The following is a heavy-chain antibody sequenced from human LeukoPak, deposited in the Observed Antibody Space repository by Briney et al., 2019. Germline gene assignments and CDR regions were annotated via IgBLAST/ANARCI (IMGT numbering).Heavy chain of an antibody. CDR2: ISYSGST. CDR3: ARGVTQWPPRVDY. Sequence: SETLSLTCTVSGCSITNYYWSWIRQPPGKGLEWIGSISYSGSTNNKPSLKSRVTISVNTSKNQFYMKQIYVTAADTAVYYRARGVTQWPPRVDYWGQGALVTVSS. J-gene: IGHJ4*02. V-gene: IGHV4-59*08. D-gene: IGHD6-19*01. CDR1: GCSITNYY.